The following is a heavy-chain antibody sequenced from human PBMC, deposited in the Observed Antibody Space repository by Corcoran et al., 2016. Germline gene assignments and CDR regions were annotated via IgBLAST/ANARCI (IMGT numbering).Heavy chain of an antibody. D-gene: IGHD3-16*01. J-gene: IGHJ4*02. CDR3: ARGGRGGFDY. V-gene: IGHV3-74*01. CDR2: INSDGSTT. CDR1: GFIFSSYW. Sequence: EVQLVESGGGLVQPGGSLRLSCAASGFIFSSYWMHWVRQAPGKGLVWVSRINSDGSTTSYVDSVKGRFTISRDNAKNTLYLQMNSMGAEDTAVYYCARGGRGGFDYWGQGTLVTVSS.